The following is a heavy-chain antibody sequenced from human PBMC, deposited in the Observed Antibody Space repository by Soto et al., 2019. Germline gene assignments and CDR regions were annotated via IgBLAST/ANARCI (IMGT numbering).Heavy chain of an antibody. CDR3: AKNYGNAFDI. J-gene: IGHJ3*02. CDR2: IYSGGST. V-gene: IGHV4-30-4*02. Sequence: PSETLSLTCTVSGASISSGDSFWSWIRQPPGKGLEWIAYIYSGGSTYYNPSLKRRVAISIDTSKNQFSLNLSSVTAADTAVYYCAKNYGNAFDIWGQGTMVT. D-gene: IGHD3-10*01. CDR1: GASISSGDSF.